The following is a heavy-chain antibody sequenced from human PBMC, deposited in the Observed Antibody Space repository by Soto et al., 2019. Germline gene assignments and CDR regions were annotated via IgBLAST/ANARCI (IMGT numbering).Heavy chain of an antibody. D-gene: IGHD6-13*01. CDR2: ISGSGGST. Sequence: PGGSLRLSCAASGFTFSSYAMSWVRQAPGKGLEWVSAISGSGGSTYYADSVKGRFTISRDNSKNTLYLQMNSLRAEDTAVYYYAKTPQWREQGIGAFDIGGQGTMVTVS. CDR3: AKTPQWREQGIGAFDI. J-gene: IGHJ3*02. V-gene: IGHV3-23*01. CDR1: GFTFSSYA.